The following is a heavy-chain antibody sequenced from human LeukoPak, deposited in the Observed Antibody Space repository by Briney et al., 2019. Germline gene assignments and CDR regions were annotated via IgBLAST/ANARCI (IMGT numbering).Heavy chain of an antibody. Sequence: PGGSLRLSCVGSGFSLSGDWMTWVRQAPGTGLEWVANIREDGGETYYVDPVKGRFTISRDNAKNSLYLQMNNLRAEDTAVYFCARPVNRLFLFWGPGTLVTVSS. J-gene: IGHJ4*02. D-gene: IGHD2-21*01. CDR2: IREDGGET. V-gene: IGHV3-7*01. CDR1: GFSLSGDW. CDR3: ARPVNRLFLF.